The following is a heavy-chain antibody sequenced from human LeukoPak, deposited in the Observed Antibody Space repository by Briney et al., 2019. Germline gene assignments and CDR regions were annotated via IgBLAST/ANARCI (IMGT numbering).Heavy chain of an antibody. CDR1: GGTFSSYA. CDR2: IIPIFGTA. J-gene: IGHJ4*02. Sequence: GASVKVSCKASGGTFSSYAMIWVRQAPGQGLEWMGGIIPIFGTANYAQKFQGRVTITTDESTSTAYMELSSLRSEDTAVYYCARGYDFWSGYPFDYWGQGTLVTVSS. D-gene: IGHD3-3*01. V-gene: IGHV1-69*05. CDR3: ARGYDFWSGYPFDY.